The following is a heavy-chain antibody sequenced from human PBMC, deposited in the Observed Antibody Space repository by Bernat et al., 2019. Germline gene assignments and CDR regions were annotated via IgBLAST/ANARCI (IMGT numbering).Heavy chain of an antibody. J-gene: IGHJ4*02. Sequence: GGALRRGWAACGVTVGGDYMSWVRQAPGKGLEWVSVIYSGGSTYYAGSGKGRFTISRHNSKNPLYLQMNSLRAEDTAVYYCARDYSGYDGTSDYWGQGTLVTVSS. V-gene: IGHV3-53*04. CDR3: ARDYSGYDGTSDY. CDR2: IYSGGST. D-gene: IGHD5-12*01. CDR1: GVTVGGDY.